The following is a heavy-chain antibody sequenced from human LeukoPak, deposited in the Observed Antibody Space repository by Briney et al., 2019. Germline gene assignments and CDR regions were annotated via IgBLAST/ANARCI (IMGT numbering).Heavy chain of an antibody. D-gene: IGHD3-10*01. V-gene: IGHV4-59*13. J-gene: IGHJ4*02. Sequence: SSETLSLTCTVSGVSITTYYWSWIRQPPGKGLEWIGYIYHSGSTNYNPSLKSRVTISVDTSKNEFSLKLTSVTAADTAVYYCAREANYYGSGSYFEGTFDYWGQGSLVTVSS. CDR1: GVSITTYY. CDR2: IYHSGST. CDR3: AREANYYGSGSYFEGTFDY.